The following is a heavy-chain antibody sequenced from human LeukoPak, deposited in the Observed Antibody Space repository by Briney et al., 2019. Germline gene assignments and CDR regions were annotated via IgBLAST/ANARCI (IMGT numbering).Heavy chain of an antibody. J-gene: IGHJ5*02. V-gene: IGHV4-34*01. CDR3: ASSSIAARREKNWFDP. Sequence: ASETLSLTCTVSGGSISGYYWSWIRQPPGKGLEWIGEINHSGSTNYNPSLKSRVTISVDTSKNQFSLKLSSVTAADTAVYYCASSSIAARREKNWFDPWGQGTLVTVSS. CDR1: GGSISGYY. CDR2: INHSGST. D-gene: IGHD6-6*01.